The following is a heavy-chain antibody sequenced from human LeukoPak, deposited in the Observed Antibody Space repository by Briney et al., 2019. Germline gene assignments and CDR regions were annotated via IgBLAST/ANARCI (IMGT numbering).Heavy chain of an antibody. V-gene: IGHV3-53*01. D-gene: IGHD3-22*01. J-gene: IGHJ4*02. CDR1: GFTFSSYG. CDR3: ARDNTVSGYYELGY. Sequence: GGSLRLSCAASGFTFSSYGMHWVRQAPGMGLECVSVISNHGTTYYADSVKGRFSISRDNSKNTVFLQMNSLRAEDTAVYYCARDNTVSGYYELGYWGQGTLVTVSS. CDR2: ISNHGTT.